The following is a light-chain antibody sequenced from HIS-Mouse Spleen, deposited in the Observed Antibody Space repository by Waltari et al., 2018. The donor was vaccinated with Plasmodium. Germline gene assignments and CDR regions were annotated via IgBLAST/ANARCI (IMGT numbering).Light chain of an antibody. CDR3: QQYNNWSFT. CDR1: QRVSSN. J-gene: IGKJ3*01. V-gene: IGKV3-15*01. CDR2: GAS. Sequence: EIVMTQSPATLSVSPGERATLSCRASQRVSSNLAWYQQKPGQAPRLLIYGASTMATGSPARFSGSGSGTEFTLTISSLQSEDFAVYYCQQYNNWSFTFGPGTKVDIK.